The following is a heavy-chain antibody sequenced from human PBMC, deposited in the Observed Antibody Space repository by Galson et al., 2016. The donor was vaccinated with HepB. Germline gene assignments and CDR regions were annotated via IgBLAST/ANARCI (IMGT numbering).Heavy chain of an antibody. Sequence: SLRLSCAASGFMVSSTYVSWVRQAPGKGLEWVSVIYSSGNTYYADSVKGRFTISRDNSQNTLGLQMNSLRAEDTAMYYCARGVQQLVYDYWGQGTLVTVSS. J-gene: IGHJ4*02. CDR1: GFMVSSTY. CDR2: IYSSGNT. CDR3: ARGVQQLVYDY. D-gene: IGHD6-13*01. V-gene: IGHV3-53*01.